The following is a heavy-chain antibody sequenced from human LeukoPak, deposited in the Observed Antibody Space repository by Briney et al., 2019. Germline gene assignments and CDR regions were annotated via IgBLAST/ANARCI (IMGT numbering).Heavy chain of an antibody. J-gene: IGHJ4*02. CDR1: GGTFSSYA. CDR2: IIPIFGTA. Sequence: SVKVSCKASGGTFSSYAISWVRQAPGQGLEWMGGIIPIFGTADYAQKFQGRVTITTDESTSTAYMELSSLRSEDTAVYYCARAELGYDSSGYDYWGQGTLVTVSS. CDR3: ARAELGYDSSGYDY. D-gene: IGHD3-22*01. V-gene: IGHV1-69*05.